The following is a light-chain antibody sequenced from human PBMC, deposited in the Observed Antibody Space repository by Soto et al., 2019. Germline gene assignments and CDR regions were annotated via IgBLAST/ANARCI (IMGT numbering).Light chain of an antibody. Sequence: QSVVTQPPSASGTPGQRVTISCSGSNSNIGRNTLNWYQQLPGTAPRLLIYNNNQRPSGVPDRFSGSKSGTSASLAISGLQSVDEADYYCATWDDSLNGVVFGGGTQLTVL. CDR2: NNN. CDR3: ATWDDSLNGVV. V-gene: IGLV1-44*01. CDR1: NSNIGRNT. J-gene: IGLJ2*01.